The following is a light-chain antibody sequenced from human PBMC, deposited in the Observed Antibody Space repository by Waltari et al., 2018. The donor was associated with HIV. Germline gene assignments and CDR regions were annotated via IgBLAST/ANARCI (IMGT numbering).Light chain of an antibody. CDR1: QGITSW. J-gene: IGKJ4*01. Sequence: IHLTQSPSPFSASVVDRFTITCRASQGITSWLAWHQQKPGKAPKLLIYAASSLQSGVPSRFRGSGSGTDFTLTISRLQPEDFATYYCQQANSFPLTFGGGTKVEIK. CDR3: QQANSFPLT. CDR2: AAS. V-gene: IGKV1D-12*01.